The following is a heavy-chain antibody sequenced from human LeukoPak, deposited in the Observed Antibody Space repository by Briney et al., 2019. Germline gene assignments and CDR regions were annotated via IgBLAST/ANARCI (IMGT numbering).Heavy chain of an antibody. CDR3: AREYYYYGMDV. J-gene: IGHJ6*02. CDR2: INHSGST. V-gene: IGHV4-34*01. CDR1: GGSFSGYY. Sequence: SETLSLTCAVYGGSFSGYYWSWIRQPPGKGLEWIGEINHSGSTNYNPSLKSRVTISVDTSKNQFSLKLSSVTAADTAVYYCAREYYYYGMDVWGQGTTVTVSS.